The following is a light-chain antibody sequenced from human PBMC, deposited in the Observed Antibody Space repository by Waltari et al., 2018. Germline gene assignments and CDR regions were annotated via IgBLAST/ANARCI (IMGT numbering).Light chain of an antibody. J-gene: IGKJ1*01. V-gene: IGKV3-15*01. Sequence: EIVVTQSPATLSLSPGERVTLSCRASQIVTNNFAWFKQRPGRAPRLLIYNASTRATDIPARFSGSGSGTEFTLTINSLQSEDLAIYYCQVRTSWLWTFGQGTKV. CDR3: QVRTSWLWT. CDR2: NAS. CDR1: QIVTNN.